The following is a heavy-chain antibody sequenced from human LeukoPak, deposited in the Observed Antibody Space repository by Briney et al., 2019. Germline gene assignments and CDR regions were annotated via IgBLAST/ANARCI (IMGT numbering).Heavy chain of an antibody. CDR3: AKSGGYGLIDY. J-gene: IGHJ4*02. Sequence: SETLSLTCAVSGASISSSNYYWGWVRQSPGKGLEWIGNIYDSGSTYYNASLQSRVTISIDTSKNQFSLRLSSVTAADTAMYYCAKSGGYGLIDYWGQGTLVTVSS. CDR2: IYDSGST. V-gene: IGHV4-39*01. CDR1: GASISSSNYY. D-gene: IGHD1-26*01.